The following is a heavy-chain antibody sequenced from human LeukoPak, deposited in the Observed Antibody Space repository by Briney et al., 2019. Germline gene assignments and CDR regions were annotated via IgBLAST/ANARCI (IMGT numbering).Heavy chain of an antibody. D-gene: IGHD6-13*01. CDR1: GGSISSYY. CDR3: ARGESPGYSSSWGY. Sequence: SETLSLTCTVSGGSISSYYWSWTRQPPGKGLEWIWYIYYSRSTNYNPSLKSRVTISVDTSKNQFSLKLSSVTAADTVVYYCARGESPGYSSSWGYWGQGTLVTVSS. CDR2: IYYSRST. J-gene: IGHJ4*02. V-gene: IGHV4-59*01.